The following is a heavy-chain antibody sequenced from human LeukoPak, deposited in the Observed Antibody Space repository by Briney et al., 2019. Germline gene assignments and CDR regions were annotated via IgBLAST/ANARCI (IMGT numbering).Heavy chain of an antibody. CDR3: AKDQGAQRMVRGVITFYY. CDR1: GGTFSSYA. CDR2: IIPIFGTA. D-gene: IGHD3-10*01. V-gene: IGHV1-69*05. Sequence: GSSVKVSCKASGGTFSSYAISWVRQAPGQGLEWMGGIIPIFGTANYAQKFQGRVTITTDESTSTAYMELSSLRSEDTAVYYCAKDQGAQRMVRGVITFYYWGQGTLVTVSS. J-gene: IGHJ4*02.